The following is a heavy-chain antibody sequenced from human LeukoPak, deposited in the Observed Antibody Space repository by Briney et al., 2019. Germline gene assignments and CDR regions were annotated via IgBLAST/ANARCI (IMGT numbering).Heavy chain of an antibody. D-gene: IGHD5-18*01. Sequence: SETLSLTCTVSGGSITNYYWSWIRQPPEKGLEYVGYIYYSGNTNYNPSLNSRVTISVDTSKKQFSLKLDSVTAADTAVYYCARGPGSPSGDNYGRPLDYWGQGTLVAVSS. V-gene: IGHV4-59*01. CDR3: ARGPGSPSGDNYGRPLDY. CDR1: GGSITNYY. CDR2: IYYSGNT. J-gene: IGHJ4*02.